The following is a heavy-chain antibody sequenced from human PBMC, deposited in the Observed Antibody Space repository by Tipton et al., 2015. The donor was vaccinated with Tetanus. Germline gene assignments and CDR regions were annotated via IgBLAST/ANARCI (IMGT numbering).Heavy chain of an antibody. V-gene: IGHV4-59*01. CDR2: IYYIGKT. Sequence: LRLSCTVSGGSISSYYWSWIRQTPGKGLEWIGYIYYIGKTNYNPSLRSRVTFSLDTSKNLFSLKLSSVTSADTAVYYCASTVAGGGWSGVLDYWGQGSLVTVSS. D-gene: IGHD2-15*01. J-gene: IGHJ4*02. CDR3: ASTVAGGGWSGVLDY. CDR1: GGSISSYY.